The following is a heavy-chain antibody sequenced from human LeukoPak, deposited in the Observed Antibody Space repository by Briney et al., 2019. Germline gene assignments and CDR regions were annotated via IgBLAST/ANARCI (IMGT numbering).Heavy chain of an antibody. J-gene: IGHJ5*02. CDR2: ISGSGGST. D-gene: IGHD6-19*01. Sequence: GGSLRLSCAASGFTFSSYAMSWVRQAPGKGLEWVSAISGSGGSTYYADSVKGRFTISRDNSKNTLYLQMNSLRAEDTAVYYCPKQDSSGWYSTNDWFDPWGQGTLVTVSS. CDR3: PKQDSSGWYSTNDWFDP. V-gene: IGHV3-23*01. CDR1: GFTFSSYA.